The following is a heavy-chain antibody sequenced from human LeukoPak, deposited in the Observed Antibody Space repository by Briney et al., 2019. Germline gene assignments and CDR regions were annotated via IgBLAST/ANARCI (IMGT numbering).Heavy chain of an antibody. CDR2: ISYDGSNK. Sequence: PGGSLRLSCAASGFTFSSYGMHWVRQAPGKGLEWVAVISYDGSNKYYADSVKGRFTISRDNSKNTLYLQMNSLRAEDTAVYYCAKISGSWYGGVGGYYFDYWGQGTLVTVSS. J-gene: IGHJ4*02. CDR3: AKISGSWYGGVGGYYFDY. CDR1: GFTFSSYG. V-gene: IGHV3-30*18. D-gene: IGHD6-13*01.